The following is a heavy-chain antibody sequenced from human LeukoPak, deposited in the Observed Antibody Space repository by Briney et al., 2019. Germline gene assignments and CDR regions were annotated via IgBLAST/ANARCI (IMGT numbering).Heavy chain of an antibody. J-gene: IGHJ6*03. D-gene: IGHD6-13*01. CDR3: ARLAAAGTWGEVYYYMDV. CDR2: IYHSGST. CDR1: GYSISSGYY. V-gene: IGHV4-38-2*02. Sequence: SETLSLTCTVSGYSISSGYYWGWIRQPPGKGLEWIGSIYHSGSTYYNPSLKSRVTISVDTSKNQFSLKLSSVTAADTAVYYCARLAAAGTWGEVYYYMDVWGKGTTVTVSS.